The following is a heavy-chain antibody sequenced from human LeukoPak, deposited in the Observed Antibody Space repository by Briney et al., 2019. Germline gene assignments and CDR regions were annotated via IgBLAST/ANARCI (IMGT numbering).Heavy chain of an antibody. Sequence: SVKVSCKASGGTFSSYAISWVRQAPGQGLEWMGGIIPIFGTANYAQKFQGRVTITADESTSTAYMELSSLRSEDTAVYYCARGATIPQPDYYYYYGMDVWGQGTTVTVSS. CDR2: IIPIFGTA. J-gene: IGHJ6*02. D-gene: IGHD5-24*01. V-gene: IGHV1-69*01. CDR3: ARGATIPQPDYYYYYGMDV. CDR1: GGTFSSYA.